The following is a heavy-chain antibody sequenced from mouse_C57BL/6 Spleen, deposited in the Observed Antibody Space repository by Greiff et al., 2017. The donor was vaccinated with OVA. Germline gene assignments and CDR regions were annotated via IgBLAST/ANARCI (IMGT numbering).Heavy chain of an antibody. Sequence: VQGVESGPELVKPGASVKISCKASGYAFSSSWMNWVKQRPGKGLEWIGRIYPGDGDTNYNGKFKGKATLTADKSSSTAYMQLSSLTSEDSAVYFCARGGDYDWFAYWGQGTLVTVSA. CDR1: GYAFSSSW. D-gene: IGHD2-4*01. V-gene: IGHV1-82*01. CDR3: ARGGDYDWFAY. CDR2: IYPGDGDT. J-gene: IGHJ3*01.